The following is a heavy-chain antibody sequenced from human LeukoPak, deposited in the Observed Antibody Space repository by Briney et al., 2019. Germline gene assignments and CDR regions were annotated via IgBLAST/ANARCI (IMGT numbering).Heavy chain of an antibody. J-gene: IGHJ4*02. V-gene: IGHV4-30-2*01. CDR1: GGSISSGGYS. CDR2: IYHSGST. Sequence: SETLSLTCAVSGGSISSGGYSWSWIRQPPRKGLEWIGYIYHSGSTYYNPSLKSRVTISVDRSKNQFSLKLSSVTAADTAVYYCARGSIAPRPYYFDYWGQGTLVTVSS. CDR3: ARGSIAPRPYYFDY. D-gene: IGHD2-21*01.